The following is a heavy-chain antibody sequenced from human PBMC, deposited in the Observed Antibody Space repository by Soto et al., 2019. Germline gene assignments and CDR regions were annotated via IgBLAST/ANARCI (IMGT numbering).Heavy chain of an antibody. J-gene: IGHJ4*02. CDR2: ISYDGSNK. Sequence: GGSLRLSCAASGFTFSSYGMHWVRQAPGKGLEWVAVISYDGSNKYYADSVKGRFTISRDNSKNTLYLQMNSLRAEDTAVYYCAKGPGVVVVPAALVDYWGQGTLVTVSS. CDR3: AKGPGVVVVPAALVDY. CDR1: GFTFSSYG. V-gene: IGHV3-30*18. D-gene: IGHD2-2*01.